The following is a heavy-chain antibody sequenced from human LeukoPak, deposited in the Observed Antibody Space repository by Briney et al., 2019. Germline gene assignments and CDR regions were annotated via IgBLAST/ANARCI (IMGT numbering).Heavy chain of an antibody. J-gene: IGHJ4*02. V-gene: IGHV5-51*01. Sequence: GESLKISCKGSGYSFTSYWIGWVRQMPGKGLEWMGIIYPGDSDTRYSPSLQGQVTISADKSISTAYLQWSSLKASDTAMYYCARLVDWLSPGNYYFDYWGQGTLVTVSS. CDR2: IYPGDSDT. D-gene: IGHD3-9*01. CDR3: ARLVDWLSPGNYYFDY. CDR1: GYSFTSYW.